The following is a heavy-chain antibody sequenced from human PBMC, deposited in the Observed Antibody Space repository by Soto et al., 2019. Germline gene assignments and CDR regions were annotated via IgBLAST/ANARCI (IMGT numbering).Heavy chain of an antibody. CDR3: ARDGITGKTFDY. V-gene: IGHV3-33*01. Sequence: QVQLVESGGGVVQPGRSLRLSCAASGFTFSSYGMHWVRQAPGKGLEWVAVIWYDGSNKYYADSVKGRFTISRDNSKNRLYLQMNSLRAEDTAVYYCARDGITGKTFDYWGQGTLVTVSS. CDR2: IWYDGSNK. J-gene: IGHJ4*02. D-gene: IGHD1-20*01. CDR1: GFTFSSYG.